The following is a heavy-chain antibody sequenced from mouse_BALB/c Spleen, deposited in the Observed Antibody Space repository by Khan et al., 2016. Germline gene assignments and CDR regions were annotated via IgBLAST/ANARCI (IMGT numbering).Heavy chain of an antibody. Sequence: QIQLVQSGAELARPGASVKLSCKASGYTFTSYWMQWVKQRPGQGLEWIGAIYPGDGDTRYTQKFKGKATLTADKSSSTAYMQLSSLASEDSAVYYCAKGGRSMDYWGQGTSVTVSS. J-gene: IGHJ4*01. CDR2: IYPGDGDT. CDR1: GYTFTSYW. V-gene: IGHV1-87*01. CDR3: AKGGRSMDY.